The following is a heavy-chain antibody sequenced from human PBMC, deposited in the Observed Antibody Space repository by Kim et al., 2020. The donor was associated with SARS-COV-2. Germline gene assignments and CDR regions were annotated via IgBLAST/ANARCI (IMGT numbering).Heavy chain of an antibody. CDR1: GFTFSSHA. CDR2: ISANGAST. Sequence: GGSLRLSCGVSGFTFSSHAISWVRQAPGKGLEWVSAISANGASTYYADSVTGRFTISRDNSKNTLYLQMYSLIVDDTAIYYCAPGIAAAATDNWGQGTLV. J-gene: IGHJ4*02. D-gene: IGHD6-13*01. CDR3: APGIAAAATDN. V-gene: IGHV3-23*01.